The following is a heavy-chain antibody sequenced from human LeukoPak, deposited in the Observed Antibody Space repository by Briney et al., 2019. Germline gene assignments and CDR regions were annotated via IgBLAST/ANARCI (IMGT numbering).Heavy chain of an antibody. V-gene: IGHV1-46*01. D-gene: IGHD3-22*01. CDR2: INPSGGGT. Sequence: ASVKVSCKASGYTFTSYYIHWVRQAPGQGLEWMGMINPSGGGTGYAQKFQGRVTMTRDKATSTVYMELSSLRSEDTALYYCARQRDDRSGYYFFGYWGQGTLVTVSS. J-gene: IGHJ4*02. CDR3: ARQRDDRSGYYFFGY. CDR1: GYTFTSYY.